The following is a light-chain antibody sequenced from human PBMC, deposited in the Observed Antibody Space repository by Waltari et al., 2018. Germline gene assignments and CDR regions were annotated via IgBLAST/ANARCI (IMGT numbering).Light chain of an antibody. J-gene: IGKJ1*01. CDR2: DAS. V-gene: IGKV3-11*01. CDR1: QGVSSY. CDR3: QQRSNWPWT. Sequence: EIVLTQSPATLSLSPGARATLSCRASQGVSSYLAWYQQKPGQAPRLLIYDASNRATGIPARFSGSGYGTDFTLTISSLEPEDCAVYYCQQRSNWPWTFGQGTKVEIK.